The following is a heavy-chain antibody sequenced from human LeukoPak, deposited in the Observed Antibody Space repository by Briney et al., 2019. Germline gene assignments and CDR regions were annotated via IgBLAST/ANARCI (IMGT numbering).Heavy chain of an antibody. CDR2: IYPGDSDT. J-gene: IGHJ3*01. Sequence: KTGESLKISCKGSGYSFTSYWIGWVRQMPGKGLEWMGIIYPGDSDTRYSPSLQGQVTISADKSINTAYLQWRSLKASDTAMYYCARPDGSGTYAFDVWGQGTMVTVSS. CDR1: GYSFTSYW. D-gene: IGHD3-10*01. CDR3: ARPDGSGTYAFDV. V-gene: IGHV5-51*01.